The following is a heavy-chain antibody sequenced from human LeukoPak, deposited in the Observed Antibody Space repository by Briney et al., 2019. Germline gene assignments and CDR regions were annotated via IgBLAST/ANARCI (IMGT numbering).Heavy chain of an antibody. CDR2: IYSGGST. D-gene: IGHD5-24*01. V-gene: IGHV3-53*01. Sequence: GGSLRLSCAASGFTVSSNYMSWVRQAPGKGVEWVSVIYSGGSTYYADSVKGRFTISRDNSKNTLYLQVNSLRAEDTAVYYCARWGMATVADAFDIWGQGTMVTVSS. CDR1: GFTVSSNY. CDR3: ARWGMATVADAFDI. J-gene: IGHJ3*02.